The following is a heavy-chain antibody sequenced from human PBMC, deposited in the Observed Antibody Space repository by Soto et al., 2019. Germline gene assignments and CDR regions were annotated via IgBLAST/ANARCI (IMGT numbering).Heavy chain of an antibody. CDR1: GGSISSGGFS. CDR2: IYHSGST. Sequence: SEPLSLTCAVSGGSISSGGFSWSWIRQPPGRGLEWIGYIYHSGSTFYNPSLKSRVTISVDRSKNQISLKLSSVTAADTAVYYCAREAGYCSGGSCYSWLFDPWGQGPLVTVSS. V-gene: IGHV4-30-2*01. J-gene: IGHJ5*02. D-gene: IGHD2-15*01. CDR3: AREAGYCSGGSCYSWLFDP.